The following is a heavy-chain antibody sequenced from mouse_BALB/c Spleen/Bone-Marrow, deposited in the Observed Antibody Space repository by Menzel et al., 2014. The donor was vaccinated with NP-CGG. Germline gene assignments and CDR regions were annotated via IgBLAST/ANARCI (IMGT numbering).Heavy chain of an antibody. Sequence: EVQLQESGPELVKPGASVKISCKASGYSFTGYFMNWVMQSHGKSLEWIGRINPYNGYTFYNQKFKGKATLTVDKSSSTAHMELRSLASEDSAVYYCARFTTDWYFDVWGAGTTVTVSS. CDR3: ARFTTDWYFDV. J-gene: IGHJ1*01. CDR1: GYSFTGYF. V-gene: IGHV1-20*02. D-gene: IGHD1-1*01. CDR2: INPYNGYT.